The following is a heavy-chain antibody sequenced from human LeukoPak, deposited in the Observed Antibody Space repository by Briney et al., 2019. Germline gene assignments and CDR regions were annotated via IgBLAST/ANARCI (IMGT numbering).Heavy chain of an antibody. Sequence: SETLPLTCTVSGYSISSGYYWGWIRQPPGKGLEWIGSIYHSGSTYYNPSLKSRVTILVDTSKNQFSLKLSSVTAADTAVYYCARGHDYDFWSGYYFGYWGQGTLVTVSS. CDR2: IYHSGST. J-gene: IGHJ4*02. CDR1: GYSISSGYY. CDR3: ARGHDYDFWSGYYFGY. D-gene: IGHD3-3*01. V-gene: IGHV4-38-2*02.